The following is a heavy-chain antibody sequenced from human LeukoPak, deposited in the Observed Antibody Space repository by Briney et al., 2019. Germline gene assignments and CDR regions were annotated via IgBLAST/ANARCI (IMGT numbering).Heavy chain of an antibody. D-gene: IGHD1-20*01. J-gene: IGHJ4*02. CDR1: GFTIRDYV. CDR3: ARAAYNWN. CDR2: IDPSGTTL. Sequence: GSLLLSCAASGFTIRDYVMSWVRQAPGKGLEWVSYIDPSGTTLYYADSVKGRFTVSRDNGKNSLSLQLRSLRAEDTAVYYCARAAYNWNWGQGTLVTVSS. V-gene: IGHV3-11*01.